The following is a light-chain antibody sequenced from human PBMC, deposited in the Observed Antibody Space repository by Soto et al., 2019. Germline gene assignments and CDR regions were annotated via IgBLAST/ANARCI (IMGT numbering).Light chain of an antibody. CDR1: QGLSSW. Sequence: DIQMTQSPSSLSASVVDRVNITFLASQGLSSWLAWYQQKAGKAPKLLITAASTLHSGVPSRFSGSGSGTDFTLTITSLQPDDFGAYYCQQANSFPLTCGGGTKVDIK. CDR2: AAS. CDR3: QQANSFPLT. V-gene: IGKV1-12*01. J-gene: IGKJ4*01.